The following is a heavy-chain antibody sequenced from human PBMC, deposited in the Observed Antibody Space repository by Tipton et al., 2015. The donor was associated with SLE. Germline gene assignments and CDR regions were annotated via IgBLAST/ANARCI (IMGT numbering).Heavy chain of an antibody. CDR2: IYYSGSS. V-gene: IGHV4-59*03. CDR3: AGGSEGLNI. Sequence: LRLSCTVPGGSISSYYWSWIRQPPGKGLEWIGYIYYSGSSNYNPSLKSRVTISVNTSKNQFSLKLISVTAADTAVYYCAGGSEGLNIWGQGTVVTVSS. D-gene: IGHD3-16*01. J-gene: IGHJ3*02. CDR1: GGSISSYY.